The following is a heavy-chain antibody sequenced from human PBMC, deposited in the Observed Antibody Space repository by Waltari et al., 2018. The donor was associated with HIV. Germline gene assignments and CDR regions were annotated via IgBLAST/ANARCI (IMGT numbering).Heavy chain of an antibody. J-gene: IGHJ3*02. CDR2: ISWNSGSI. V-gene: IGHV3-9*01. CDR1: GFTFDVYA. CDR3: AKDMSSDDAFDI. Sequence: EVQLVESGGALVQPGRSLRLSCSASGFTFDVYAMQWVRQAPGKGLEWVSGISWNSGSIGYADSVKGRFTISRDNAKNSLYLQMNSLRAEDTALYYCAKDMSSDDAFDIWGQGTMVTVSS.